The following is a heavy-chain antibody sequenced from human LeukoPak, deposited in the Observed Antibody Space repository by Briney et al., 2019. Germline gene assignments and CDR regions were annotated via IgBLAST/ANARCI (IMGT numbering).Heavy chain of an antibody. J-gene: IGHJ4*02. V-gene: IGHV3-23*01. Sequence: GGSLRLSCVASGITFSNYAVSWVRQAPEKGMDWVSVISGSAHKIRYADSVKGRFTVSRDNSENIVYLQMNNLRAEDTAVYYCAGRVTGYSSGYVYWGQGTLVTVSS. CDR1: GITFSNYA. CDR2: ISGSAHKI. CDR3: AGRVTGYSSGYVY. D-gene: IGHD5-18*01.